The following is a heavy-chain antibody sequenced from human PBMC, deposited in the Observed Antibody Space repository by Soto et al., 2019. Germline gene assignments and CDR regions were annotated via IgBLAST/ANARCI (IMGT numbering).Heavy chain of an antibody. D-gene: IGHD2-8*01. CDR2: ISGNGGGT. CDR1: GFTFNTCT. Sequence: EVQLLESGGDLVQPGESLRLSCAASGFTFNTCTMNWVRQXXXXXXXXVSGISGNGGGTYYADSVKGRFTISRDNSKDTLYLQINSLRAXDTXVYYCAKEMVQVRAGFYMDVWGKGTTVTVSS. J-gene: IGHJ6*03. CDR3: AKEMVQVRAGFYMDV. V-gene: IGHV3-23*01.